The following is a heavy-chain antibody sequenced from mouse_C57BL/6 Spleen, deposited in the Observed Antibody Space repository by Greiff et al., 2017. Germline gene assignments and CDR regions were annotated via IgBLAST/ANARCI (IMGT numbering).Heavy chain of an antibody. D-gene: IGHD1-3*01. V-gene: IGHV1-22*01. CDR2: INPNNGGT. Sequence: VQLKESGPELVKPGASVKMSCKASGYTFTDYNMHWVKQSHGKSLEWIGYINPNNGGTSYNQKFKGKATLTVNKSSSTAYMELRSLTSEDSAVYYCARSGLRKTWFAYWGQGTLVTVSA. CDR1: GYTFTDYN. CDR3: ARSGLRKTWFAY. J-gene: IGHJ3*01.